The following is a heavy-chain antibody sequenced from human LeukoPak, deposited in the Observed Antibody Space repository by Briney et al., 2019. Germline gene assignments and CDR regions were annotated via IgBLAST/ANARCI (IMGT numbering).Heavy chain of an antibody. CDR1: GYTFTDYY. D-gene: IGHD4-17*01. Sequence: ASVKVSCKASGYTFTDYYVHWVRQAPGQGLEWMGWMNPNSGGTNYAQRFQGRVTMTRDMSISTAYMELTRLRFDDTAVFYCATSTGGTSFDYWGRGTLVTVSS. CDR3: ATSTGGTSFDY. V-gene: IGHV1-2*02. J-gene: IGHJ4*02. CDR2: MNPNSGGT.